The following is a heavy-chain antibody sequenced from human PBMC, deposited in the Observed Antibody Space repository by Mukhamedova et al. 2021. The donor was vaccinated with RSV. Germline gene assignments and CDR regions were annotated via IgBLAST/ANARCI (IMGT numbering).Heavy chain of an antibody. CDR3: AREVWNRDPYFDY. Sequence: EYMGYIYYSGSTNYNPSLKSRVTISVDTSKNQFSLKLSSVTAADTAVYYCAREVWNRDPYFDYWGQGTLVTVSS. CDR2: IYYSGST. D-gene: IGHD1-1*01. V-gene: IGHV4-59*01. J-gene: IGHJ4*02.